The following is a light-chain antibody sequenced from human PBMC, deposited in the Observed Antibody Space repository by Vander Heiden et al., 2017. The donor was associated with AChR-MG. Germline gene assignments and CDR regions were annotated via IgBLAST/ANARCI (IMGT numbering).Light chain of an antibody. CDR1: SSNIGSNY. CDR3: AAWDDSLSGNWV. Sequence: QPVLTQPPSALGPPGQRVTISCSGSSSNIGSNYVYWYQQLPGTAPQLLIFRNNQRPSGVPDRFSGSKSVTSASLAISGLRSEDEADYFCAAWDDSLSGNWVFGGGTKLTVL. CDR2: RNN. J-gene: IGLJ3*02. V-gene: IGLV1-47*01.